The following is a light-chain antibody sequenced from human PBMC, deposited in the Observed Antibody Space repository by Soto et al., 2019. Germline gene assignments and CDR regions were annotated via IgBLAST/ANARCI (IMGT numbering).Light chain of an antibody. CDR1: SNDVGGYNY. V-gene: IGLV2-14*01. CDR2: DVT. J-gene: IGLJ3*02. Sequence: QSVLTQPASVSGSPGQSITISCTGTSNDVGGYNYVSWYQQHPGKAPKLLIYDVTTRPSGVSSRFSGSKSGNTASLTISGLQTEDEAEYYCTSYTSVSTVVFGGGTQLTVL. CDR3: TSYTSVSTVV.